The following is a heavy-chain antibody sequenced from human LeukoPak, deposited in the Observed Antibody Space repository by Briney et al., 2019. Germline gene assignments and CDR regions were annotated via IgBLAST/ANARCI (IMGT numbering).Heavy chain of an antibody. Sequence: PSETLSFTCAVYGGSFSGYYWSWIRQPPGKGLEWIGEINHSGSTNYNPSLKSRVTISVDTSKNQFSLKLSSVTAADTAVYYCARGLNPGRTHQMTTRWFDPWGQGTLVTVSS. D-gene: IGHD4-17*01. CDR1: GGSFSGYY. CDR2: INHSGST. V-gene: IGHV4-34*01. CDR3: ARGLNPGRTHQMTTRWFDP. J-gene: IGHJ5*02.